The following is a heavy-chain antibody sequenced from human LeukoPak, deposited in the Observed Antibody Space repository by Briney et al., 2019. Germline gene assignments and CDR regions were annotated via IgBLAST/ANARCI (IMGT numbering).Heavy chain of an antibody. CDR3: ARVPIYGSGTSTSLYYFDY. V-gene: IGHV1-18*01. Sequence: GASVKVSCKASGYTFTSYGISWVRQAPGQGLEWMGWISAYNGNTNYAQKLQGRVTMTTDTSTSTAYMELRSLRSDDTAVYYCARVPIYGSGTSTSLYYFDYWGQGTLVTVSS. CDR2: ISAYNGNT. CDR1: GYTFTSYG. D-gene: IGHD3-10*01. J-gene: IGHJ4*02.